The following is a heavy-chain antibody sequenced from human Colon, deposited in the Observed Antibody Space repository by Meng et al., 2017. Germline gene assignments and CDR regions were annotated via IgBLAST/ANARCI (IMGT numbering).Heavy chain of an antibody. D-gene: IGHD2-15*01. CDR3: AKIYSGYCSGVNCYPPKVSDS. J-gene: IGHJ5*01. V-gene: IGHV3-7*01. Sequence: GESLKISCAASGFTFSSYWMTWVRQAPGKGLEWVANIKQDGSEKTYVDSVKGRFTISRDNAKNSLYLQMNTLRVEDTAVYYCAKIYSGYCSGVNCYPPKVSDSWGQGTLVTVSS. CDR1: GFTFSSYW. CDR2: IKQDGSEK.